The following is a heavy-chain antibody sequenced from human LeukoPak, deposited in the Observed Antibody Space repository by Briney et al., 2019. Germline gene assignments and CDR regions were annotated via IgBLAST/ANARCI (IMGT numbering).Heavy chain of an antibody. CDR2: ITRDGSST. Sequence: GGSLRLSCAASGFTFSSSWMHWVRQAPGKGLVWVSRITRDGSSTTYADAVKGRFTTSRDNAKNTPYLQMDSLRDDDTAVYYCARDPGYESWSPFWGGMDVWGNGTTVIVSS. V-gene: IGHV3-74*01. J-gene: IGHJ6*04. CDR1: GFTFSSSW. CDR3: ARDPGYESWSPFWGGMDV. D-gene: IGHD3-16*01.